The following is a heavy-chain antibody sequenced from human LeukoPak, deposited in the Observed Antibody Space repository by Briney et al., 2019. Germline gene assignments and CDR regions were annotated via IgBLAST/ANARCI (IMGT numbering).Heavy chain of an antibody. J-gene: IGHJ4*02. CDR3: AKDRIDY. CDR2: ISYDGSNK. CDR1: GFTFSSYG. V-gene: IGHV3-30*18. Sequence: GGSLRLSCAASGFTFSSYGMHWVRQAPGKGLEWVAVISYDGSNKYYADSVKGRFTISRDNSKNTLYLQMNSLRAEDTAVYYCAKDRIDYWGQGTLVTVSS.